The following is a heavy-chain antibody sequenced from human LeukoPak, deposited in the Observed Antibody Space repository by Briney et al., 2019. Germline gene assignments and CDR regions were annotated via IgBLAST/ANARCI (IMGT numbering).Heavy chain of an antibody. J-gene: IGHJ6*03. CDR3: ARGDMVRGLYYMDV. Sequence: ASVKVSCKASGYTFIGYYVHWVGQAPGQGLEWMGWVNPNSGGTDYAQKFQGRITMTRETSISTAYMELNSLRSDDTAVYYCARGDMVRGLYYMDVWGRGTTVTVSS. V-gene: IGHV1-2*02. CDR2: VNPNSGGT. CDR1: GYTFIGYY. D-gene: IGHD3-10*01.